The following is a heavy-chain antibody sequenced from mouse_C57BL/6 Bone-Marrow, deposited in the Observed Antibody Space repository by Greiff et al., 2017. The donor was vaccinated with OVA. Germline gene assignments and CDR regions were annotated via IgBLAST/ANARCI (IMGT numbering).Heavy chain of an antibody. D-gene: IGHD1-1*01. V-gene: IGHV14-2*01. CDR3: APHYYGSKKDYYAMDY. CDR2: IDPEDGET. Sequence: VQLKESGAELVKPGASVKLSCTASGFNIKDYYMHWVKQRTEQGLEWIGRIDPEDGETKYAPKFQGKATITADTSSNTAYLQLSSLTSEDTAVYYCAPHYYGSKKDYYAMDYWGQGTSVTVSS. J-gene: IGHJ4*01. CDR1: GFNIKDYY.